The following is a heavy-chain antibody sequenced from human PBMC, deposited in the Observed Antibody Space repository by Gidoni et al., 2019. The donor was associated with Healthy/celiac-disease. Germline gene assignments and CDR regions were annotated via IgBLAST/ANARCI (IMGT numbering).Heavy chain of an antibody. D-gene: IGHD3-16*01. CDR1: GFTFSSYS. V-gene: IGHV3-21*01. Sequence: EVQLVESGGGVFKPGGSLRLSCAASGFTFSSYSMNWVRQAPGKGLEWVSSISSSSSYIYYADTVKGRFTISRDNAKNSLYLQMNSLRAEDTAVYYCARLRPPGMDVWGQGTTVTVSS. CDR3: ARLRPPGMDV. CDR2: ISSSSSYI. J-gene: IGHJ6*02.